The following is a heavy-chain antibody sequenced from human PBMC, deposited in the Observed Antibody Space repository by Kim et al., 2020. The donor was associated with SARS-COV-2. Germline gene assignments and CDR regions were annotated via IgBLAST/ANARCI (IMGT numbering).Heavy chain of an antibody. J-gene: IGHJ4*02. V-gene: IGHV4-39*07. CDR2: IYYSGST. CDR3: AREDYYDSSPLRVDY. D-gene: IGHD3-22*01. Sequence: SETLSLTCTVSGGSISSSSYYWGWIRQPPGKGLEWIGSIYYSGSTYYNPSLKSRVTISVDTSKNQFSLKLSSVTAADTAVYYCAREDYYDSSPLRVDYWGQGTLVTVSS. CDR1: GGSISSSSYY.